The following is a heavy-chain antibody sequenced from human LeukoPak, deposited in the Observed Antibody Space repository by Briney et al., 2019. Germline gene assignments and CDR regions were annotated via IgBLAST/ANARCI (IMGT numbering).Heavy chain of an antibody. D-gene: IGHD6-13*01. CDR2: TSGSGGST. V-gene: IGHV3-23*01. Sequence: GGSLRLSCAASGFTFSSYAMSWVRQAPGKGLEWVSATSGSGGSTYYADSVKGRFTISRDNSKNTLYLQMNSLRAEDTAVYYCQSSSWYGRAYYFDYWGQGTLVTVSS. CDR3: QSSSWYGRAYYFDY. J-gene: IGHJ4*02. CDR1: GFTFSSYA.